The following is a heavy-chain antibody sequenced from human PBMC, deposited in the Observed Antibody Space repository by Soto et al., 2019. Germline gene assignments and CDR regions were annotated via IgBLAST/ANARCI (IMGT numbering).Heavy chain of an antibody. CDR1: GASIDSTSW. Sequence: SETLSLTCAVSGASIDSTSWWTWVRQPPGKGLEWIGEIYHSGSTNYNPSFKSRVTISVAKSKTQFSLKLTSVNAADTAVYYCASHYYDDSTDYYYGMDVWGQGTTVTVSS. V-gene: IGHV4-4*02. CDR2: IYHSGST. D-gene: IGHD3-22*01. CDR3: ASHYYDDSTDYYYGMDV. J-gene: IGHJ6*02.